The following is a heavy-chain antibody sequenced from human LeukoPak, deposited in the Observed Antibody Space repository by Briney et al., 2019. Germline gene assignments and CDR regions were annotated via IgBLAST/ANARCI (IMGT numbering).Heavy chain of an antibody. CDR3: ARTIFEVPNPYFDP. CDR1: CDSISSGTSS. J-gene: IGHJ5*02. CDR2: IYNSGST. V-gene: IGHV4-30-4*07. D-gene: IGHD3-3*01. Sequence: SETLSLTCAVSCDSISSGTSSWSWIRQPPGKGLEWIGFIYNSGSTYYKPSLKSQLTISIDRSKNQFSLNLTSVNAADTAIYYCARTIFEVPNPYFDPWGQGTLVTVSS.